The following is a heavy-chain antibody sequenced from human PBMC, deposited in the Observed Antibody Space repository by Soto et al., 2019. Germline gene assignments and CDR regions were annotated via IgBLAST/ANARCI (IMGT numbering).Heavy chain of an antibody. D-gene: IGHD2-15*01. Sequence: VKFPSRTFGFTFETSALRGGQQTLETRLKRIGWIIVGSGQKNSAPFLQERITITRDMSTSPAYMELSSLRSDDTAVYYCAAELYGGGRCCSFDIWGQGTMVTVSS. CDR1: GFTFETSA. CDR2: IIVGSGQK. CDR3: AAELYGGGRCCSFDI. J-gene: IGHJ3*02. V-gene: IGHV1-58*01.